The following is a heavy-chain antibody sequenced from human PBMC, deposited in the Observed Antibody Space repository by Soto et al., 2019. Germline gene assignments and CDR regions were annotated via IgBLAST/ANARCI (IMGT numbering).Heavy chain of an antibody. V-gene: IGHV4-34*01. CDR3: ARGRKYYDFWSGYSHPRYYFNY. D-gene: IGHD3-3*01. J-gene: IGHJ4*02. CDR2: INHSGRT. CDR1: GGSFSCYC. Sequence: SETLSLTCAVYGGSFSCYCWSWIRQPPGKGLEWIGEINHSGRTNYNPSLKRRVTISVDTSKSQFSLKLSSVTAADTAVYCCARGRKYYDFWSGYSHPRYYFNYWGQGTLVTVSS.